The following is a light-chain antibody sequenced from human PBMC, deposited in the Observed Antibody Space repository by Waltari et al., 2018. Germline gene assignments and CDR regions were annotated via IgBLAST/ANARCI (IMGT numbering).Light chain of an antibody. J-gene: IGLJ2*01. CDR2: DVS. CDR1: RRDSGGYNY. V-gene: IGLV2-14*01. Sequence: SALTQPDSVSGSPGQSITISCSGIRRDSGGYNYVSWYQQHPGEAPKVIIYDVSNRPSGVSNRFSGSKSGSSASLTISGLQAEDEADYYCSSFTSSTTGIFGGGTKLTVL. CDR3: SSFTSSTTGI.